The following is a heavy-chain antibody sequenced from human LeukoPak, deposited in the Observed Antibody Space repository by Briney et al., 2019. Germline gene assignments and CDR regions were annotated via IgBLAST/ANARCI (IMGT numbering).Heavy chain of an antibody. Sequence: PGGSLRLSCAASGFTVSNNYMTWVRQAPGKGLKWLSIIYSAGPTDYADSVKGRFAISRDNSKNTVYLQMNSLTAEDTAVYYCGRVSVAGWQPIDYWGQGTLVTVSS. CDR1: GFTVSNNY. V-gene: IGHV3-53*01. J-gene: IGHJ4*02. CDR2: IYSAGPT. CDR3: GRVSVAGWQPIDY. D-gene: IGHD6-19*01.